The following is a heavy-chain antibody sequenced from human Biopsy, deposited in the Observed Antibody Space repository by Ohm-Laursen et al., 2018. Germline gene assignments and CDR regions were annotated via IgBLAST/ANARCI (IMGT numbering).Heavy chain of an antibody. V-gene: IGHV3-72*01. CDR1: GFSFSDNY. D-gene: IGHD2-15*01. CDR2: IRDKANSYTT. J-gene: IGHJ5*01. Sequence: GSLRLSCAASGFSFSDNYMDWVHQAPGKGLEWVGRIRDKANSYTTDYAASVKGRFTISRDDSKNSLYLQMNSLKTEDTALYYCARAGRYCSGGGCYSWFDSWGQGTLVTVSS. CDR3: ARAGRYCSGGGCYSWFDS.